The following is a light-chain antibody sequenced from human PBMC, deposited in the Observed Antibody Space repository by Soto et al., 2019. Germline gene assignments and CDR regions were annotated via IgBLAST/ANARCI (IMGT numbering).Light chain of an antibody. J-gene: IGLJ3*02. CDR3: SSYTSSSTGV. CDR2: EVS. V-gene: IGLV2-14*01. CDR1: SSDVGGYNY. Sequence: QSALTQPASVSGSPGQSITISCTGTSSDVGGYNYVSWYQQHPGKAPKLMIYEVSNRPSGVSNRFSGSKSGNTASLTSSGLQAEDEADYYCSSYTSSSTGVFGGGTKLTVL.